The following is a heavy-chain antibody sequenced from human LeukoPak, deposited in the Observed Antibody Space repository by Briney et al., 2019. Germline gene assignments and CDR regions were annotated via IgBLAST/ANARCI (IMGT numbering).Heavy chain of an antibody. D-gene: IGHD5-18*01. Sequence: GRSLQLSCAPAGFTFSDYAMSWVRQAPGKGLEWVSCIGGSGGSAHYTDCVKGGFTISRDNSKDTLFLQMNSLRAEDAAVYYCAKRLRTGYNYGYPDYWGQGTLVTVSS. V-gene: IGHV3-23*01. J-gene: IGHJ4*02. CDR3: AKRLRTGYNYGYPDY. CDR2: IGGSGGSA. CDR1: GFTFSDYA.